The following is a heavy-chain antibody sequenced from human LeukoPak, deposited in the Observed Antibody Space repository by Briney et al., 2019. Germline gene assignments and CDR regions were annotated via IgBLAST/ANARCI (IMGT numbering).Heavy chain of an antibody. D-gene: IGHD3-10*01. CDR1: GGSFSGYY. CDR2: INHSRST. J-gene: IGHJ4*02. Sequence: SETLSLTCAVYGGSFSGYYWSWIRQPPGKGLEWIGEINHSRSTNYNPSLKSRVTISVDTSKNQFSLKLSSVTAADTAVYYCATQFYYYGSGSYFPDYWGQGTLVTVSS. CDR3: ATQFYYYGSGSYFPDY. V-gene: IGHV4-34*01.